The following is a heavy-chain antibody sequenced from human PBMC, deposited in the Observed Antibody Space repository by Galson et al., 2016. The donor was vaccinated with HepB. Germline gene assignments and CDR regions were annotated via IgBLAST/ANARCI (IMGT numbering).Heavy chain of an antibody. J-gene: IGHJ4*02. V-gene: IGHV1-46*01. CDR2: INPSSGST. Sequence: SVKVSCKASGYTFTRNYMHWVRQAPGQGLEWMGIINPSSGSTTYAQKFQGRVTMTRDTSTSTVYMELSSLRSEDTAVYYCTRAFGGGYTYVYSFWGQGTLVTVSS. CDR3: TRAFGGGYTYVYSF. CDR1: GYTFTRNY. D-gene: IGHD5-18*01.